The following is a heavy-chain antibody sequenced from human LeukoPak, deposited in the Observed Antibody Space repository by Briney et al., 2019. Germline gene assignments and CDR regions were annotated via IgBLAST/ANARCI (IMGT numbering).Heavy chain of an antibody. CDR3: ARGDIVVVVAAKTSGYFDY. J-gene: IGHJ4*02. D-gene: IGHD2-15*01. CDR2: INHSGST. V-gene: IGHV4-34*01. CDR1: GGSFSGYY. Sequence: SETLSLTCAVYGGSFSGYYWSWIRQLPGKGLEWIGEINHSGSTNYNPSLKSRVTISVDTSKNQFSLKLSSVTAADTAVYYCARGDIVVVVAAKTSGYFDYWGQGTLVTVSS.